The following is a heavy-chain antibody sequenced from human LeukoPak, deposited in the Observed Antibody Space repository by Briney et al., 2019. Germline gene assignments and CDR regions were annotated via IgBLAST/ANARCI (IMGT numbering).Heavy chain of an antibody. CDR2: ISSSSSYI. D-gene: IGHD3-10*02. CDR3: ARVMLSAFDI. Sequence: GGSLRLSCAASGFTFSSYSMNWVRQAPGRGLEWVSSISSSSSYIYYADSVKGRFTISRDNAKNSLYLQMNSLRAEDTAVYYCARVMLSAFDIWGQGTMVTVSS. V-gene: IGHV3-21*01. J-gene: IGHJ3*02. CDR1: GFTFSSYS.